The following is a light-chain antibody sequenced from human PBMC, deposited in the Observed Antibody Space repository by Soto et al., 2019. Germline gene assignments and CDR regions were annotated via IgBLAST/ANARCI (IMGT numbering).Light chain of an antibody. V-gene: IGKV3D-20*02. CDR2: DAS. J-gene: IGKJ4*01. Sequence: VLTQSPGPLSLSPGARATLSCRASQSVSSSYLAWYQQKPGQAPRLLIYDASNRATGIPARFSGSVSWTDFTLTISSLEPEDFAVYYCQQRSNWPNTFGGGTKVDIK. CDR1: QSVSSSY. CDR3: QQRSNWPNT.